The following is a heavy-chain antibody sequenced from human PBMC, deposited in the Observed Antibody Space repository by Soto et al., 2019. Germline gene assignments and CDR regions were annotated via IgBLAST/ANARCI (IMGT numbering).Heavy chain of an antibody. CDR1: GYAFSGYR. CDR2: ISGYNGNT. Sequence: QVQLVQSGAEMKQPGASVKVSCKTSGYAFSGYRLSWVRQGPGQGLEWMGWISGYNGNTDYAQKFQGRVTINTDASPSAAYMELRSLRSDDTAVSYCARDLGPPNWFDSWGQGTLVTVSS. CDR3: ARDLGPPNWFDS. D-gene: IGHD2-8*01. J-gene: IGHJ5*01. V-gene: IGHV1-18*01.